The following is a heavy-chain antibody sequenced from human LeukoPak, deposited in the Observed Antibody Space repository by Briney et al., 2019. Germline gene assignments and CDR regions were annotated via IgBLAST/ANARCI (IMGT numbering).Heavy chain of an antibody. V-gene: IGHV4-4*07. Sequence: SETLFLTCTVSGGSISSYYWSWIRQPAGKGLEWIGRLYSSGTTNYNPSLKSRITMSLDTSKSQFSLRLSSVTAADTAVYYCVRGSSTVTTEEDYWGQGILVTVSP. J-gene: IGHJ4*02. CDR1: GGSISSYY. D-gene: IGHD4-17*01. CDR2: LYSSGTT. CDR3: VRGSSTVTTEEDY.